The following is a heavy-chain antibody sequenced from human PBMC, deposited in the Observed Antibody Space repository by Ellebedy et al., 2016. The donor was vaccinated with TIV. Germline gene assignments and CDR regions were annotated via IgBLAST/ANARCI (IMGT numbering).Heavy chain of an antibody. Sequence: ASVKVSCKASGYTFINYGISWVRQAPGQGLEWMGWINPDNGNTDFAQNLQGRVTMTTDTSTSTAYMELWNLRSDDTAVYYCARGLSYGGSHYWGQGTLVTVPS. CDR2: INPDNGNT. CDR3: ARGLSYGGSHY. CDR1: GYTFINYG. J-gene: IGHJ4*02. V-gene: IGHV1-18*01. D-gene: IGHD4-23*01.